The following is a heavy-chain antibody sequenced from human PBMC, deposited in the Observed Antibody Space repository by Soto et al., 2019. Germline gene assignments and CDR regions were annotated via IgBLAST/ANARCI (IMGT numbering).Heavy chain of an antibody. CDR2: IIPIFGTA. V-gene: IGHV1-69*06. Sequence: GASVKVSCKASGGTFSSYAISWVRQAPGQGLEWMGGIIPIFGTANYAQKFQGRVTITADKSTSTAYMELSSLRSEDTAVYYCARSALDDDGYHYLDSWGQGTLVTVSS. CDR3: ARSALDDDGYHYLDS. J-gene: IGHJ5*01. CDR1: GGTFSSYA. D-gene: IGHD5-18*01.